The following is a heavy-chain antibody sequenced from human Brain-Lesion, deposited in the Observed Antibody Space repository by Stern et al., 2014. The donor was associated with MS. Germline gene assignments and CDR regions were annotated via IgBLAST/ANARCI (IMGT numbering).Heavy chain of an antibody. CDR2: IYYSGNS. CDR1: GGSTSRRDYY. J-gene: IGHJ6*02. V-gene: IGHV4-30-4*01. CDR3: ARGPLEVIDMKTFFYAMDV. D-gene: IGHD2/OR15-2a*01. Sequence: QVQLQESGPGLVKPSQTLSLTCTVSGGSTSRRDYYWSWIRQPPGRGLEWIGSIYYSGNSFYNPSLKSRLTISLDTSKNQFSLRLNSVTATDTAVYYCARGPLEVIDMKTFFYAMDVWGHGTTVTVSS.